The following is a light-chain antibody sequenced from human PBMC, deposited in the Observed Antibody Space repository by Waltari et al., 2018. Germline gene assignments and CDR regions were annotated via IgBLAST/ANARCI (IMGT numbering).Light chain of an antibody. CDR3: TSFTSSNTYV. CDR2: DVS. Sequence: QSALTQPASVSGSPGQSSTISCSGTSSNIGKYNYLSWFQQHPGKAPKLMIYDVSNRPSGVSDRFSGSKSGNTASLTISGLQTEDESDYYCTSFTSSNTYVFGTGTKVTVL. J-gene: IGLJ1*01. CDR1: SSNIGKYNY. V-gene: IGLV2-14*03.